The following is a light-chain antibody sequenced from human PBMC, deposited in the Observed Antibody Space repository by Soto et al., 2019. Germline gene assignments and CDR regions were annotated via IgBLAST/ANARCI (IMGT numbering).Light chain of an antibody. Sequence: QCVLTQPPSAAGTPGQRVTISCSRSSNNIGSNTVNWYQQLPGTAPKLLIFSNNQRPSGVPDRFSGSRSGTSASLAISGLQSEDEADYHCAAWDDSLKAVVFGGGTKVTVL. CDR1: SNNIGSNT. J-gene: IGLJ2*01. CDR2: SNN. V-gene: IGLV1-44*01. CDR3: AAWDDSLKAVV.